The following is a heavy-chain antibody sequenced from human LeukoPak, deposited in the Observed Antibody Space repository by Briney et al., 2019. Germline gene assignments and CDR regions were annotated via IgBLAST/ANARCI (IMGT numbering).Heavy chain of an antibody. D-gene: IGHD3-9*01. CDR3: ARTRHYDILTGYYN. J-gene: IGHJ4*02. Sequence: ASVKVSCKASGYTFTSYYMHWVRQAPGQGLEWMGWINPNSGGTNYAQKFQGRVTMTRDTSISTAYMELSRLRSDDTAVYYCARTRHYDILTGYYNWGQGTLVTVSS. CDR2: INPNSGGT. CDR1: GYTFTSYY. V-gene: IGHV1-2*02.